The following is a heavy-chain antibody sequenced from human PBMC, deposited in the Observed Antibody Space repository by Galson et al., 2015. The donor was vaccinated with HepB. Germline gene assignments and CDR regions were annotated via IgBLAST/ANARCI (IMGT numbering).Heavy chain of an antibody. V-gene: IGHV5-51*01. D-gene: IGHD3-22*01. J-gene: IGHJ4*02. Sequence: QSGAEVKKPGESLKISCKGSGYTFATYWIAWVRQLPGKGLEFMGLIYPFDSDARYSPSFQGQVTISAVRSISTVYLQWSSLKASDTAMYYCARRDHYDGSGYEGLDSWGQGTLVTVSS. CDR3: ARRDHYDGSGYEGLDS. CDR2: IYPFDSDA. CDR1: GYTFATYW.